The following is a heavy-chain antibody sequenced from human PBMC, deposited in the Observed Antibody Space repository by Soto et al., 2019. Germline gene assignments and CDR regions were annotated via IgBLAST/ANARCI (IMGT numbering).Heavy chain of an antibody. CDR3: ARIGGYHGTLDY. J-gene: IGHJ4*02. Sequence: KPSETLSLTCSVSGVSISSYFWSWIRQAPGGGLEWIGYTYHRGSTNYSPSLKSRVAISLDTSENQFSLKVNSVTAADTAVYYCARIGGYHGTLDYWGQGTPVTVSS. V-gene: IGHV4-59*01. D-gene: IGHD6-25*01. CDR1: GVSISSYF. CDR2: TYHRGST.